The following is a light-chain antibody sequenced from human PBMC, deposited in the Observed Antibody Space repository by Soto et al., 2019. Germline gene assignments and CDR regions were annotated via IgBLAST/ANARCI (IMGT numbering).Light chain of an antibody. Sequence: DIQMTQSPSSLSASVGDRVTITCRASQSISSFLNWYQQKPGKAPNLLIYATSTLQSGVPSRFGGSGSETDFTLTISSLQPEDFATYYCHQSYSVPLTFGGGTKVDSK. J-gene: IGKJ4*01. V-gene: IGKV1-39*01. CDR1: QSISSF. CDR3: HQSYSVPLT. CDR2: ATS.